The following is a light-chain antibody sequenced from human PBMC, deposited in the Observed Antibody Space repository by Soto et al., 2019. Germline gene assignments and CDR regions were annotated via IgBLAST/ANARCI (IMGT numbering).Light chain of an antibody. Sequence: DIQMTQSPSTLSASVGDRVTITCRASQSISSWLAWYQQKPGKDPRLLIYAASTLQSGVPSRFSGSASGTEFNLTISRLQPEDFATYECQQLAGYPITFGQGTRLEIK. V-gene: IGKV1-5*01. CDR3: QQLAGYPIT. CDR1: QSISSW. CDR2: AAS. J-gene: IGKJ5*01.